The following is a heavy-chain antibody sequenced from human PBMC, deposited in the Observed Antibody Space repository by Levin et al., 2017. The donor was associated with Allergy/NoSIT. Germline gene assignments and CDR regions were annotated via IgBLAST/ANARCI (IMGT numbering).Heavy chain of an antibody. CDR2: INPNSGDT. J-gene: IGHJ4*02. V-gene: IGHV1-2*06. CDR3: AKDGRERNLDY. CDR1: GYTFSAYY. D-gene: IGHD1-26*01. Sequence: ASVKVSCKASGYTFSAYYMYWVRQAPGQGLEWMGRINPNSGDTNYAQKFQGRVTMTRDTSISTAYMELSRLRSDDTAVYYCAKDGRERNLDYWGQGTLVTVSS.